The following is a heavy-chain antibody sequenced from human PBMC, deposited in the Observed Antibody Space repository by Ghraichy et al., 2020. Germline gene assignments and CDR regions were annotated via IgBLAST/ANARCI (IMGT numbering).Heavy chain of an antibody. CDR1: GFSLSTSGVG. CDR2: LHWNDDK. CDR3: AHRLWEITTAPRPFDY. V-gene: IGHV2-5*01. J-gene: IGHJ4*02. Sequence: SGPTLVKPTQTLTLTCTFSGFSLSTSGVGVGWIRQSPGKALEWLALLHWNDDKLYSPSLKGRLTISRGTSKNQVVLTMTNMDPVDTGTYYCAHRLWEITTAPRPFDYWGQGNLVTVSS. D-gene: IGHD1-26*01.